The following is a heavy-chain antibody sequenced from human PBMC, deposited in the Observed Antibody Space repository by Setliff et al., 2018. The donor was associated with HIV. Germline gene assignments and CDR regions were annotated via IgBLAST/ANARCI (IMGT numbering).Heavy chain of an antibody. CDR1: GYIFTGYY. CDR3: ARVYDSSSGAFDI. D-gene: IGHD6-6*01. CDR2: INPNSGGT. J-gene: IGHJ3*02. V-gene: IGHV1-2*02. Sequence: RASVKVSCKASGYIFTGYYIHWVRQAPGQGLEWMGWINPNSGGTNYAQQFQGRVTMTRDTSISTAYMELSRLRSDDTAVYYCARVYDSSSGAFDIWGQGTLVTVSS.